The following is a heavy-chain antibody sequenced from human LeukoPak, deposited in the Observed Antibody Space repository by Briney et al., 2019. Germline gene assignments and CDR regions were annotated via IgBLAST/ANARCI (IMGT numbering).Heavy chain of an antibody. CDR3: AKDYLRQFLEWLLESGLDY. V-gene: IGHV3-30*02. Sequence: GGSLRLSCAASGFTFSSYGMHWVRQAPGKGLEWVAFIRYDGSNKYYADSVKGRLTISRDNSKNTLYLQMNSLRAEDTAVYYCAKDYLRQFLEWLLESGLDYWGQGTLVTVSS. D-gene: IGHD3-3*01. J-gene: IGHJ4*02. CDR1: GFTFSSYG. CDR2: IRYDGSNK.